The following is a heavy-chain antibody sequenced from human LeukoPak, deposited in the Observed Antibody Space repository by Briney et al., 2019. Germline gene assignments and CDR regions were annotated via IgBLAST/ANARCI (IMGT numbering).Heavy chain of an antibody. D-gene: IGHD3-22*01. CDR2: INPNSGGT. V-gene: IGHV1-2*02. Sequence: ASVKVSCKASGYTFTGYYMFWVRQAPGRGLEWMGCINPNSGGTNYAQKFQGRVTLTRDTAISTAYLELSRLRSDDTAVYYCATYFLDTSARDWGQGTLVTVSS. CDR3: ATYFLDTSARD. CDR1: GYTFTGYY. J-gene: IGHJ4*02.